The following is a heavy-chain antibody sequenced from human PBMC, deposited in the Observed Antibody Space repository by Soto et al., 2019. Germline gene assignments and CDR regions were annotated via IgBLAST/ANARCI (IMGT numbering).Heavy chain of an antibody. CDR3: PRTTILMPAAPKRWAPYIYHDLDX. CDR1: GFTFSDCW. CDR2: IKQDGSER. J-gene: IGHJ6*04. Sequence: GGSLILSCAASGFTFSDCWMRWVRQAPGAPLEGVSNIKQDGSERRKGGSVRARVTISRDNARKFIFLQMNNLRAEDTAVYYCPRTTILMPAAPKRWAPYIYHDLDXWGEGTTVTVSX. D-gene: IGHD3-9*01. V-gene: IGHV3-7*03.